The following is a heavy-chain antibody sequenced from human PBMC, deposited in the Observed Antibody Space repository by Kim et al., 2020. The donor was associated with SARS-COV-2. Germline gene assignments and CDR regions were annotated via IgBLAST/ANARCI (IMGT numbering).Heavy chain of an antibody. V-gene: IGHV4-38-2*02. CDR2: IFYDGKA. D-gene: IGHD2-15*01. CDR3: AKEGSGQLLLLGSYLES. J-gene: IGHJ4*02. Sequence: SETLSLTCTVSGFSISSGYHWGWIRQAPGKGLEWIAIIFYDGKAYYNPALESRATISVKATKNQFSLSLSSMTAADTAVYYCAKEGSGQLLLLGSYLESWGQGTLVTVSA. CDR1: GFSISSGYH.